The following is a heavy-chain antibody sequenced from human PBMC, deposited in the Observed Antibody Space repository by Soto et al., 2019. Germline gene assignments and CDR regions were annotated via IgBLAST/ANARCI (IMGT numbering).Heavy chain of an antibody. D-gene: IGHD2-15*01. CDR1: GGYISSHY. J-gene: IGHJ5*02. CDR3: ARQCRGVTCHWFVP. V-gene: IGHV4-59*04. Sequence: SETQPITCTVSGGYISSHYWSWIRQPPGKGLEWIGYIYYSGSTYYNPSLKSRVTISVDTSKNQFSLTLTSVTAADTAVYYCARQCRGVTCHWFVPWGQGTLVTVSS. CDR2: IYYSGST.